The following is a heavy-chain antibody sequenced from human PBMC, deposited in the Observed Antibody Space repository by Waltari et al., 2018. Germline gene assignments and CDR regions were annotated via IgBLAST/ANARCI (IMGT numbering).Heavy chain of an antibody. CDR2: IYHSGTT. CDR3: ARDGYGEAPRPY. V-gene: IGHV4-38-2*02. D-gene: IGHD6-6*01. CDR1: GYSIRSGYY. Sequence: QVQLQESGPGLVKPSETLSLTCAVSGYSIRSGYYWGCIRQPPGKGLEWIGSIYHSGTTYYNPSLKSRVAISVDTSKNQFSLKLSSVTAADTAVYYCARDGYGEAPRPYWGQGTLVTVSS. J-gene: IGHJ4*02.